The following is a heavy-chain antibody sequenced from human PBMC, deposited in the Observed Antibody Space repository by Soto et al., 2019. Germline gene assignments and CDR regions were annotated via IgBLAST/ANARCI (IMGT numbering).Heavy chain of an antibody. V-gene: IGHV1-2*02. CDR1: GYTFSGYY. CDR3: ARSRLNVILPLAY. Sequence: QVQLVQSGAEVKKPGASVKVSCKASGYTFSGYYMHWVRQAPGQGLEWMGWINTLSGDTSFPQKFQGRLAMTRDTSIDTAFMEVSRLTSADTAIYYCARSRLNVILPLAYWGQGTLVSVSS. D-gene: IGHD3-3*02. J-gene: IGHJ4*02. CDR2: INTLSGDT.